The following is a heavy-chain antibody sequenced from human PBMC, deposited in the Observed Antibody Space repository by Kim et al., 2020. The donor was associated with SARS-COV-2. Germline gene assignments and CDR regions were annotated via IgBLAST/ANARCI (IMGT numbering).Heavy chain of an antibody. CDR3: AREEVSGSGSEKYY. J-gene: IGHJ4*02. D-gene: IGHD3-10*01. CDR2: IYTSGST. Sequence: SETLSLTCTVSGGSISSGSYYWSWIRQPAGKGLEWIGRIYTSGSTNYNPSLKSRVTISVDTSKNQFSLKLSSVTAADTAVYYCAREEVSGSGSEKYYWGQGTLVTVSS. CDR1: GGSISSGSYY. V-gene: IGHV4-61*02.